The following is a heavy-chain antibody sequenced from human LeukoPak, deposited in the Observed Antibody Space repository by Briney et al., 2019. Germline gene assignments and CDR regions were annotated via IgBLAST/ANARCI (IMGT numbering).Heavy chain of an antibody. CDR1: GYTFTSYA. J-gene: IGHJ3*02. V-gene: IGHV1-3*03. CDR3: ARDSSPNYYDSSGYGPGAFDI. CDR2: INAGNGNT. Sequence: ASVKVSCKASGYTFTSYAMHWVRQAPGQRLEWMGWINAGNGNTKYSQEFQGRVTITRDTSASTAYMELSSLRSEDTAVYYCARDSSPNYYDSSGYGPGAFDIWGQGTMVTVSS. D-gene: IGHD3-22*01.